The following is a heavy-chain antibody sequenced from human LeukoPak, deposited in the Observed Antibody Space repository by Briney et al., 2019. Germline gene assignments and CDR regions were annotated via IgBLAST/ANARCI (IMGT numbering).Heavy chain of an antibody. CDR2: IKQDGSEK. J-gene: IGHJ4*02. V-gene: IGHV3-7*01. CDR1: GFTFSSYW. Sequence: GGSLRLSCAASGFTFSSYWMSWVRQAPGKGLEWVANIKQDGSEKYYVDSVRGRFTISRDNAKNSLYLQMNSLRAEDTAVYYCARDKITYSNYSPPDYWGQGTLVTVSS. CDR3: ARDKITYSNYSPPDY. D-gene: IGHD4-11*01.